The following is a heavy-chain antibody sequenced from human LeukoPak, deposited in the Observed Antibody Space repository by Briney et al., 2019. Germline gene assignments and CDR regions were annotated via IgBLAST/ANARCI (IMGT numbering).Heavy chain of an antibody. CDR1: GGTFSSYA. CDR3: VFGYGSGSYYNPVNFDY. J-gene: IGHJ4*02. Sequence: GASVKVSCKASGGTFSSYAISWVRQAPGQGLEWMGGIIPIFGTANYAQKFQGRVTITADESTSTAYMELSSLRSEDTAVYYCVFGYGSGSYYNPVNFDYWGQGTLVTVSS. V-gene: IGHV1-69*13. CDR2: IIPIFGTA. D-gene: IGHD3-10*01.